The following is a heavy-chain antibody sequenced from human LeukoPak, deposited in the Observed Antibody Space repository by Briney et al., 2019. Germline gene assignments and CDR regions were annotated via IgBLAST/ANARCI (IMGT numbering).Heavy chain of an antibody. V-gene: IGHV3-66*02. D-gene: IGHD6-19*01. CDR1: GFTVSSNY. Sequence: GGSLRLPCAASGFTVSSNYMSWVRQAPGKGLEWVSVIYNGGSTYYADSVKGRFTMSRDNSKNTLYLQMNSLRSEDTAVYYCARGSVALDYWGQGTLVTVSS. J-gene: IGHJ4*02. CDR2: IYNGGST. CDR3: ARGSVALDY.